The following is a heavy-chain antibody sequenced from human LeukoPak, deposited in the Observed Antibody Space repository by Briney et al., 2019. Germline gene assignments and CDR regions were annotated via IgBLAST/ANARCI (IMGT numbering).Heavy chain of an antibody. CDR2: INPNSGGT. CDR3: ARVGRYCSSTSCYDFDY. V-gene: IGHV1-2*04. D-gene: IGHD2-2*01. Sequence: GASVKVSCKASGYTFTGYYMHWVRQTPGQGLEWMGWINPNSGGTNYAQKFQGWVTMTRDTSISTAYMELSRLRSDDTAVYYCARVGRYCSSTSCYDFDYWGQGTLVTVSS. CDR1: GYTFTGYY. J-gene: IGHJ4*02.